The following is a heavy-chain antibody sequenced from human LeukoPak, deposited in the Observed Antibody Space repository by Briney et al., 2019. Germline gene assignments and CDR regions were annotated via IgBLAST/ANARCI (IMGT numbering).Heavy chain of an antibody. CDR3: AKDLGKAPTVTTPGYFDL. Sequence: PGGSLRLSCAASGFTFSSYAMSWVRQAPGKGLEWVAVISYDGSNKYYADSVKGRFTISRDNSKNTLYLQMNSLRAEDTAVYYCAKDLGKAPTVTTPGYFDLWGRGTLVTVSS. V-gene: IGHV3-30-3*01. CDR2: ISYDGSNK. CDR1: GFTFSSYA. D-gene: IGHD4-17*01. J-gene: IGHJ2*01.